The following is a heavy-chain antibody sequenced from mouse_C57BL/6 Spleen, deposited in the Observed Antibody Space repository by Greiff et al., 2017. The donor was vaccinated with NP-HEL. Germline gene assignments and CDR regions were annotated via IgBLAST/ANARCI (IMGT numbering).Heavy chain of an antibody. Sequence: VQLQQPGAELVKPGASVKMSCKASGYTFTSYWITWVKQRPGQGLEWIGDIYPGSGSTNYNEKFKSKATLTVDTSSSTAYMQLSSLTSEDSAVYYCAREEYYDRYFDVWGTGTTVTVSS. CDR2: IYPGSGST. J-gene: IGHJ1*03. CDR3: AREEYYDRYFDV. V-gene: IGHV1-55*01. D-gene: IGHD2-4*01. CDR1: GYTFTSYW.